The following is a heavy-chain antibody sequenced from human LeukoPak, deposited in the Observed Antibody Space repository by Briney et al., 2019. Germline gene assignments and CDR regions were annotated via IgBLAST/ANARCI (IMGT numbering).Heavy chain of an antibody. CDR3: ASDFGY. CDR2: IYTSGST. V-gene: IGHV4-4*07. J-gene: IGHJ4*02. CDR1: GGSISTDY. Sequence: SWTLSLTCTVSGGSISTDYWTWIRQPAGKGLEWIGLIYTSGSTNYNPSLKSRVTMSLDTSKNQFSLKLTSVTAADTAVYYCASDFGYWGQGTLVTVSS. D-gene: IGHD3-10*01.